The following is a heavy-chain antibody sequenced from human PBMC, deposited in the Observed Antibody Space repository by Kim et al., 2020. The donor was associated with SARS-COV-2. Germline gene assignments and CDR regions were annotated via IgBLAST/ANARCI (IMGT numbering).Heavy chain of an antibody. J-gene: IGHJ4*02. Sequence: STYCADAVKGRYTISRDNSKSTLYVQMNSLRAEDTAVYYCAKALTGSFDYWGQGTLVTVSS. D-gene: IGHD3-10*01. CDR2: ST. V-gene: IGHV3-23*01. CDR3: AKALTGSFDY.